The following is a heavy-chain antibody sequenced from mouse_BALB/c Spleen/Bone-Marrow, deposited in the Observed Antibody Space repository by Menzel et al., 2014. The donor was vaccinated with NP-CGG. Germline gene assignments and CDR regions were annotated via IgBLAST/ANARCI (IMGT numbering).Heavy chain of an antibody. D-gene: IGHD2-1*01. J-gene: IGHJ4*01. Sequence: VKLQESGAELAKPGASVKMSCKASGYTFTSYWMHWVKQRPGQGLEWIGYINPSTGYTDYNQKFNDKATLTADKSSSTAYMQLSSLTSKGSAGYYCARGNPLYAMDYWGQGTSVTVSS. V-gene: IGHV1-7*01. CDR3: ARGNPLYAMDY. CDR1: GYTFTSYW. CDR2: INPSTGYT.